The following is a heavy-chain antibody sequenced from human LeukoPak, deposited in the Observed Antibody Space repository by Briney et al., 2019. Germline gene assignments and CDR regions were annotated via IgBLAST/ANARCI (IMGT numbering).Heavy chain of an antibody. CDR1: GYSFTTYG. CDR2: ISTYTGDT. V-gene: IGHV1-18*01. Sequence: ASVKVSCRASGYSFTTYGINWVRQAPGQGLEWMGWISTYTGDTKYVQKLQGRVSMTTDTSTSTAHMELRSLRSDDTAVYYCARGYLFDTSGYPVSEYFQHWGQGTLVTVSS. D-gene: IGHD3-22*01. CDR3: ARGYLFDTSGYPVSEYFQH. J-gene: IGHJ1*01.